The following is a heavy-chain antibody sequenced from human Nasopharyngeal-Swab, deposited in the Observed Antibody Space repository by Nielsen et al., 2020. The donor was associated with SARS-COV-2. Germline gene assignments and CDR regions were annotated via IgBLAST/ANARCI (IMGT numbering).Heavy chain of an antibody. CDR2: INHDGSQK. J-gene: IGHJ4*02. CDR1: DFTFSHYW. V-gene: IGHV3-7*01. Sequence: GGSLRLSCGASDFTFSHYWMSWVRQAPGKGLEWVANINHDGSQKYYVDSVKGRFTISRDNSKNSIYLQMDRLRVEDTAVYYCARDPIYSSMRNVFDYWGQGTLVTVSS. D-gene: IGHD3-10*01. CDR3: ARDPIYSSMRNVFDY.